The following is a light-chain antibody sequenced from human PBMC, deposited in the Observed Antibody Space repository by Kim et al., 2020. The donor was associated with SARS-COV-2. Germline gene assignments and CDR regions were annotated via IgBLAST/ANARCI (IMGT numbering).Light chain of an antibody. J-gene: IGLJ1*01. Sequence: GQRVTSSCSGSHSNIGAYYIHWYQELPGTAPKLLIYSDNLRPSGVPDRFSGSKSGTSASLAISGLRSEDEADYYCASWDDSLNSYVFGTGTRVTVL. CDR2: SDN. V-gene: IGLV1-47*01. CDR1: HSNIGAYY. CDR3: ASWDDSLNSYV.